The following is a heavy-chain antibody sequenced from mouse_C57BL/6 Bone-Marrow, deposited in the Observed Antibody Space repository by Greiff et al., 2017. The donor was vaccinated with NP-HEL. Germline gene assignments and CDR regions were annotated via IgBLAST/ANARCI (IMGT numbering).Heavy chain of an antibody. V-gene: IGHV1-76*01. Sequence: QVQLQQSGAELVRPGASVKLSCKASGYTFTDYYINWVQQRPGQGLEWIARIYPGSGTTYYNEKFKGKATLNAETSSSTAYMQISSLASEDSAVYCCGKIGAGNFLLDYWGQGTTLTVSS. D-gene: IGHD2-1*01. CDR2: IYPGSGTT. CDR3: GKIGAGNFLLDY. CDR1: GYTFTDYY. J-gene: IGHJ2*01.